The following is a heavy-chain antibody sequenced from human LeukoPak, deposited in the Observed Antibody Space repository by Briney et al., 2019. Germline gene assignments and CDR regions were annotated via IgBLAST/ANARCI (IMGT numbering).Heavy chain of an antibody. CDR2: IRNDGNKK. D-gene: IGHD1-20*01. CDR1: GFSFSTSG. Sequence: PGGSLRLSCVASGFSFSTSGMHWVRQSPGKGLDWVSFIRNDGNKKNYAESVKGRFTISRDNSRNTLYLQMDSLSAEDTAVYYCARDDYNWNVDAFHIWGQGTMVTVSS. CDR3: ARDDYNWNVDAFHI. J-gene: IGHJ3*02. V-gene: IGHV3-30*02.